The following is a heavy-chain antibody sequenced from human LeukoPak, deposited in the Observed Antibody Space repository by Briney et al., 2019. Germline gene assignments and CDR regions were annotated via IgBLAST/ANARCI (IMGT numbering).Heavy chain of an antibody. CDR3: ARHRGYYDSRGDGYYFDY. D-gene: IGHD3-22*01. J-gene: IGHJ4*02. V-gene: IGHV4-39*01. CDR2: IYYSGST. CDR1: GGSISSSSYY. Sequence: SETLSLTCTVSGGSISSSSYYWGWIRQPPGTGLEWIGSIYYSGSTYYNPSLRSRVTMSVDTSKNQFSLKLSSVTAADTAVYYCARHRGYYDSRGDGYYFDYWGQGTLVTVSS.